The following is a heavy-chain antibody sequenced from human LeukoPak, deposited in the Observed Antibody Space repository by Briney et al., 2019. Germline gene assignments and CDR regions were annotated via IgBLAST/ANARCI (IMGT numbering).Heavy chain of an antibody. D-gene: IGHD2-2*01. J-gene: IGHJ5*02. CDR3: ARDLLSGVVVPAARNWFDP. Sequence: ASVKVSCKASGYTFTAHHIHWVRQAPGQGLEWMGWISADNGNTNYAQKLQGRVTMTTDTSTSTAYMELRSLRSDDTAVYYCARDLLSGVVVPAARNWFDPWGQGTLVTVSS. CDR1: GYTFTAHH. CDR2: ISADNGNT. V-gene: IGHV1-18*04.